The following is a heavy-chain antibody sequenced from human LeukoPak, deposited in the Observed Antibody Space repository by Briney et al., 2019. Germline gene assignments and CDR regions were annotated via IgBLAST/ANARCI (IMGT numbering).Heavy chain of an antibody. CDR1: GGSFSGYY. D-gene: IGHD3-3*01. CDR3: ARGGIFGVVIRFDY. CDR2: INHSGST. Sequence: SETLSLTCAVYGGSFSGYYWSWIRQPPGKGLEWIGEINHSGSTNYNPSLKSRVTISVDTSKNQFSLKLSSVTAADTAVYYCARGGIFGVVIRFDYWGQGTLVTVPS. V-gene: IGHV4-34*01. J-gene: IGHJ4*02.